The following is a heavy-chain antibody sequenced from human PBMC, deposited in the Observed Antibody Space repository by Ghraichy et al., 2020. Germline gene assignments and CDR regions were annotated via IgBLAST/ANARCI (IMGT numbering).Heavy chain of an antibody. J-gene: IGHJ4*02. Sequence: ESLNISCTVSGGSISSSSYYWGWIRQPPGKGLEWIGSIYYSGSTYYNPSLKSRVTISVDTSKNQFSLKLSSVTAADTAVYYCARHPISTIFGVVINPYYFDYWGQGTLVTVSS. V-gene: IGHV4-39*01. D-gene: IGHD3-3*01. CDR1: GGSISSSSYY. CDR3: ARHPISTIFGVVINPYYFDY. CDR2: IYYSGST.